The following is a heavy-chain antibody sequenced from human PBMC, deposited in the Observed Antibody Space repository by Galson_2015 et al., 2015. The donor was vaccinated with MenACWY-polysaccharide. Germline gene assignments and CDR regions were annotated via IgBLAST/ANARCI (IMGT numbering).Heavy chain of an antibody. CDR2: SGSGGGL. V-gene: IGHV3-23*01. D-gene: IGHD6-13*01. Sequence: SLRLSCAASGFSFSANGMSWVRQAPGRGLEWVSGSGSGGGLYYADSVKGRFTVSRDNSKNTLCLQMNNLRAEDTAVYYCAKVGPRSSWTMGIDYWGQGTLVTVSS. J-gene: IGHJ4*02. CDR3: AKVGPRSSWTMGIDY. CDR1: GFSFSANG.